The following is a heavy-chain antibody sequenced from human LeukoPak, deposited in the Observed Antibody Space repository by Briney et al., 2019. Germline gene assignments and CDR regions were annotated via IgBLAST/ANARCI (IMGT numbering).Heavy chain of an antibody. CDR1: GGSFSGYY. J-gene: IGHJ4*02. Sequence: PSETLSLTCAVSGGSFSGYYWTWIRQPPGKGLEWIGEINHSGSANYNPSLKSRDTISLDTSKNQFSLKLSSVTAADTAVYYCARGQGTVTTHWGQGTLVTVSS. V-gene: IGHV4-34*01. CDR2: INHSGSA. CDR3: ARGQGTVTTH. D-gene: IGHD4-17*01.